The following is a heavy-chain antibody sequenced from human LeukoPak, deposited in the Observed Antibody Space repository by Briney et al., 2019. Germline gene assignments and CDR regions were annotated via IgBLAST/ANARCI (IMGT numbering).Heavy chain of an antibody. D-gene: IGHD5-24*01. CDR2: IYPGDSDT. J-gene: IGHJ4*02. CDR1: GYSFTSYW. V-gene: IGHV5-51*01. Sequence: GESLKISCKGSGYSFTSYWIGWVRQMPGKGLEWMGIIYPGDSDTRYSPSFQGQVTISADKSISTAHLQWSSLKASDTAMYYCARVEMATIRGVDYWGQGTLVTVSS. CDR3: ARVEMATIRGVDY.